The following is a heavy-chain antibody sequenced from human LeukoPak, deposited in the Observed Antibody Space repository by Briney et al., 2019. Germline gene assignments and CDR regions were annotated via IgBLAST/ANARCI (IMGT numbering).Heavy chain of an antibody. J-gene: IGHJ3*02. CDR1: GYTLTRYF. V-gene: IGHV1-46*01. CDR3: ARDPRSDAFDI. CDR2: INPNGGST. Sequence: ASVKVSCKASGYTLTRYFIHWVRQAPGQGLEWMGIINPNGGSTSYPQKFQGRVTMTRDTSTSTVYMELSSLRSEDTAVYYCARDPRSDAFDIWGQGTMVTVSS. D-gene: IGHD3-10*01.